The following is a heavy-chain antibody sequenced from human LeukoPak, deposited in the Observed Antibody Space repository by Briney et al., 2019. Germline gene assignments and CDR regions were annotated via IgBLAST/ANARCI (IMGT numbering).Heavy chain of an antibody. CDR3: ARDRYSGSYYDAFDI. D-gene: IGHD1-26*01. CDR1: GYTFTGYY. V-gene: IGHV1-2*02. CDR2: INPNSGGT. J-gene: IGHJ3*02. Sequence: ASVKVSCKASGYTFTGYYMHWVRQAPGQGLEWMGWINPNSGGTNYAQKFQGRVTMTRDTSISTAYMKLRSLRSDDTAVYYCARDRYSGSYYDAFDIWGQGTMVTVSS.